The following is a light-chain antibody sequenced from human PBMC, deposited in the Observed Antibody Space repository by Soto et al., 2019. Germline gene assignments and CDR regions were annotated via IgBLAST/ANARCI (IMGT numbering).Light chain of an antibody. CDR2: EGN. J-gene: IGLJ2*01. CDR3: CSSAGGHVV. CDR1: SSDVENYNL. Sequence: QSVLTQPASVSGSPGQSITISCTGTSSDVENYNLVSWYQHNPGKAPKLMIYEGNKRPSGISIRFSGSKSANLASLTISGLQAEDEADYYCCSSAGGHVVFGGGTKVTVL. V-gene: IGLV2-23*01.